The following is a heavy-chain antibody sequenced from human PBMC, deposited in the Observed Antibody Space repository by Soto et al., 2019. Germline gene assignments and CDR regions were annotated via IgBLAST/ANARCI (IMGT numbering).Heavy chain of an antibody. CDR2: INPNTGNA. CDR3: ARRDRGDFDY. Sequence: RQADGQGLEWMGWINPNTGNAGYAQKFQGRVTMTRITSISTAYMELSSLRYDDTAVYYCARRDRGDFDYWGQGTLVTVSS. J-gene: IGHJ4*02. D-gene: IGHD2-21*02. V-gene: IGHV1-8*01.